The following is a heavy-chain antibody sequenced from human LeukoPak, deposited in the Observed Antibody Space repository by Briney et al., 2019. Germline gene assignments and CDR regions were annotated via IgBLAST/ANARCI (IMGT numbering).Heavy chain of an antibody. CDR3: ARDRRGGFDP. J-gene: IGHJ5*02. CDR1: GFTFKSYR. V-gene: IGHV3-30*03. CDR2: ISSDGINK. D-gene: IGHD3-10*01. Sequence: GGSLRLSCEASGFTFKSYRFHWVRQAPGKGLEWVAVISSDGINKYYADSVKGRFTISRDDSKNTLYLQMNSLRAEDTAVYYCARDRRGGFDPWGQGTLVTVSS.